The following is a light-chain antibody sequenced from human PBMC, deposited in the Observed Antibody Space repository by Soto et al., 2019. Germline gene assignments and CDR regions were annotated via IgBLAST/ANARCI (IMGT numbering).Light chain of an antibody. J-gene: IGLJ2*01. CDR2: EIS. CDR1: SSDVGASDF. Sequence: QSVLTQPASVSESPGQSITISCTGTSSDVGASDFVSWYQQHPGKAPELIIYEISNRPSGVSSRSSGSKSGNTASLTISGLQAEDEYYYYCSSYTTSHTLVFGGGTKVTVL. V-gene: IGLV2-14*01. CDR3: SSYTTSHTLV.